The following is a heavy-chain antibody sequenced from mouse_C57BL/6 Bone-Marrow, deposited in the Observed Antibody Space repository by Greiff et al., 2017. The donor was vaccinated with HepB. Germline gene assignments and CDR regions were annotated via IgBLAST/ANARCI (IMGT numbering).Heavy chain of an antibody. Sequence: VQLQQSGAELVRPGTSVKVSCKASGYAFTNYLIEWVKQRPGQGLEWIGVINPGSGGTNYNEKFKGKATLTADKSSSTAYMQLSSLTSEDSAFYFCARIYYGNFYWYFDVWGTGTTVTVSS. V-gene: IGHV1-54*01. J-gene: IGHJ1*03. CDR3: ARIYYGNFYWYFDV. D-gene: IGHD2-1*01. CDR1: GYAFTNYL. CDR2: INPGSGGT.